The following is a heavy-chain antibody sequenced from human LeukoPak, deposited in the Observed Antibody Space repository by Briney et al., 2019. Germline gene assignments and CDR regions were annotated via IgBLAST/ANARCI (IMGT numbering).Heavy chain of an antibody. CDR2: ISNSGRTI. CDR3: ARERMRLFGDH. D-gene: IGHD3-3*01. V-gene: IGHV3-48*01. CDR1: GFTFSYYS. Sequence: GGSLRLSCATSGFTFSYYSMHWVRQAPVRGLEWVSYISNSGRTIYYADSVKGRFTISRDNAKNSVYLQMNSLRAEDTAVYYCARERMRLFGDHWGQGTLVTVSS. J-gene: IGHJ4*02.